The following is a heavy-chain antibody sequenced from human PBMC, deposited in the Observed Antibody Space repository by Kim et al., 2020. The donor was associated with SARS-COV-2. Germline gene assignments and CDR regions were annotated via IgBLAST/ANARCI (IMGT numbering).Heavy chain of an antibody. Sequence: SVKGRFTISRDNAKNSLYLQMNSLRAEDTAVYYCARLKSKRWLQSEWFDPWGQGTLVTVSS. V-gene: IGHV3-11*03. J-gene: IGHJ5*02. D-gene: IGHD5-12*01. CDR3: ARLKSKRWLQSEWFDP.